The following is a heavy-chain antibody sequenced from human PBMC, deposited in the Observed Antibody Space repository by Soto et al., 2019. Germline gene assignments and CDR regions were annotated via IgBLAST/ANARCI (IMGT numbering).Heavy chain of an antibody. D-gene: IGHD3-3*01. CDR2: IIPIFGTA. V-gene: IGHV1-69*12. J-gene: IGHJ4*02. CDR1: GGTFSSYA. Sequence: QVQLVQSGAEVKKPGSSVKVSCKASGGTFSSYAISWVRQAPGQGLEWMGGIIPIFGTANYAQKFQGRVTIXXDXSXXTAYMELGSLRSEDTAVYYCAREPRGITIFAYFDYWGQGTLVTVSS. CDR3: AREPRGITIFAYFDY.